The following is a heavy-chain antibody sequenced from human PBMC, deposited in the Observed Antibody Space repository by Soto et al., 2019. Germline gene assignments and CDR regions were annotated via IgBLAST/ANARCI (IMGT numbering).Heavy chain of an antibody. CDR2: ISYDGISK. D-gene: IGHD2-21*02. J-gene: IGHJ4*02. Sequence: QVQLVESGGGVVQPGRSLRLSCAASGFTFSSYGMHWVRQAPGKGLEWVAVISYDGISKYYADSVEGRFTISRDNSKNKLYLQMNSLRADDTAVYYCAKDKRSVVTGMVDYWGQGTLVTVSS. V-gene: IGHV3-30*18. CDR3: AKDKRSVVTGMVDY. CDR1: GFTFSSYG.